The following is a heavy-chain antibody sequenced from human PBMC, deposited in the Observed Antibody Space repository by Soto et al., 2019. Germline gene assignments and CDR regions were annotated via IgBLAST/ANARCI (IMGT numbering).Heavy chain of an antibody. CDR2: ISDGGDLI. D-gene: IGHD2-15*01. J-gene: IGHJ4*02. Sequence: PRLSCAASGFPFSNHAMSWVRQAPGKGLEWVSGISDGGDLIYYADSVKGRFSMSRDNSENMLYLQMTNLRAEDTAIYFCAKRQGAGLAAKNFDFWGQGTLVTVPQ. CDR3: AKRQGAGLAAKNFDF. V-gene: IGHV3-23*01. CDR1: GFPFSNHA.